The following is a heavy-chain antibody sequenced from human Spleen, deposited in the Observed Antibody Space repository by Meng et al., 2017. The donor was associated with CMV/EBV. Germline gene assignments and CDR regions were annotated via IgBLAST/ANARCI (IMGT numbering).Heavy chain of an antibody. CDR3: ARAQIAAAGEGSKSRYFQH. CDR2: IYYSGST. J-gene: IGHJ1*01. D-gene: IGHD6-13*01. Sequence: SETLSLTCTVSGGSFSSSSYYWGWIRQPPGKGLEWIGSIYYSGSTYYNPSLKSRVTISVDTSKNQFSLKLTSVTAADTAVYYCARAQIAAAGEGSKSRYFQHWGQGTLVTVSS. V-gene: IGHV4-39*07. CDR1: GGSFSSSSYY.